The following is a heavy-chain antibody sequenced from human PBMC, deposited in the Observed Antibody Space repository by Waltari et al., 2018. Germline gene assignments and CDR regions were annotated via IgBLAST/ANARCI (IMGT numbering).Heavy chain of an antibody. V-gene: IGHV4-39*01. CDR2: MYYTGNT. Sequence: YWGWSRQPPGKGLEWIGSMYYTGNTYYNPSLNSRVTISVDTSKNQFSLKLSSVTAADTAVYYCASGIPVTLGAFDIWGQGTMVTVSS. D-gene: IGHD3-16*01. J-gene: IGHJ3*02. CDR3: ASGIPVTLGAFDI. CDR1: Y.